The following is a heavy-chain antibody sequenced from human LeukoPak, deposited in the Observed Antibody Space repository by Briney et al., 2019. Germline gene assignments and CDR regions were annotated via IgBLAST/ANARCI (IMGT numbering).Heavy chain of an antibody. D-gene: IGHD6-19*01. CDR3: ARKGRNGSGWSPFDY. CDR1: GYTFTSYD. V-gene: IGHV1-8*01. J-gene: IGHJ4*02. Sequence: ASVKVSCKASGYTFTSYDINWVRQASGQGLEWMGWMNPNSGNTGYAQKFQGRVTMTRNNSISTAYMELTSLTSEDTAVYYCARKGRNGSGWSPFDYWGQGTLVTVSS. CDR2: MNPNSGNT.